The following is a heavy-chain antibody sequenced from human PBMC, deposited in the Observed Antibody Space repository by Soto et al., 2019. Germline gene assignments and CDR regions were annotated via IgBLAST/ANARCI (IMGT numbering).Heavy chain of an antibody. Sequence: QVQLVQSGAEVKKPGSSVKVSCKASGGTFSSYAISWVRLAPGQGLEWMGGIIPIFGTANYAQKFQGRVTITANESTRTAYMELSSLRSEDTAVYYCARDGGMYGDYAGGWFDPWGQGTLVTVSA. V-gene: IGHV1-69*01. CDR3: ARDGGMYGDYAGGWFDP. D-gene: IGHD4-17*01. CDR1: GGTFSSYA. CDR2: IIPIFGTA. J-gene: IGHJ5*02.